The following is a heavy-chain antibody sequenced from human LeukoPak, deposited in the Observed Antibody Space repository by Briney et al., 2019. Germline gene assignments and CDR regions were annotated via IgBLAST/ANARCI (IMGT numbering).Heavy chain of an antibody. CDR2: IYYSGST. Sequence: SETLSLTCTVSGGSISSYYWSWIRQPPGKGLEWIGYIYYSGSTNYNPSLKSRVTISVGTSKNQFSLKLSSVTAADTAVYYCARGPPDIVVVPAAKVWFDPWSQGTLVTVSS. V-gene: IGHV4-59*01. CDR1: GGSISSYY. CDR3: ARGPPDIVVVPAAKVWFDP. D-gene: IGHD2-2*01. J-gene: IGHJ5*02.